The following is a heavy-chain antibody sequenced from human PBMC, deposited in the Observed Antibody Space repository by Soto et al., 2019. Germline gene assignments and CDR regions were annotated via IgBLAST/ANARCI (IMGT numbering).Heavy chain of an antibody. CDR2: ISAYNGNT. CDR3: ASLGPVVGNWTLKGY. Sequence: QVQLVQSGAEVKKPGASVKVSCKASGYTFTSYGITWVRQAPGQGLEWMGWISAYNGNTNYAQKLQRRVTRTTDTSSGKAYMELRSLRSDDTAVYYCASLGPVVGNWTLKGYGGQGTLVTVSS. V-gene: IGHV1-18*01. J-gene: IGHJ4*02. D-gene: IGHD1-1*01. CDR1: GYTFTSYG.